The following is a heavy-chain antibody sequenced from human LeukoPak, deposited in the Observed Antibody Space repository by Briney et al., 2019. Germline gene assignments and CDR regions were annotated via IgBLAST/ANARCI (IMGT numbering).Heavy chain of an antibody. Sequence: SETLSLTCTVSGGSVSSGSYYWSWIRQHPGKGLEWIGYIYYSGSTYYNPSLKSRVTISVDTSKNQFSLKLSSVTAADTAVYYCARGLGYCSGGSCYVSWFDPWGQGTLVTVSS. CDR1: GGSVSSGSYY. V-gene: IGHV4-31*03. J-gene: IGHJ5*02. CDR3: ARGLGYCSGGSCYVSWFDP. D-gene: IGHD2-15*01. CDR2: IYYSGST.